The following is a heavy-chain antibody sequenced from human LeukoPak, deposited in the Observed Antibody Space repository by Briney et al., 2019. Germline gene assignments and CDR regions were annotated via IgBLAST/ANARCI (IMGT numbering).Heavy chain of an antibody. Sequence: GGSLRLSCAASGFTFSSYWMSWVRQAPGKGLEWVANIKQDGSEKYYVDSVKGRFTISRDNAKNSLYLQMNSLRAEDTAVYYCARVNYDSWSGYQNYYMDVWGKGTAVTVSS. J-gene: IGHJ6*03. V-gene: IGHV3-7*01. CDR3: ARVNYDSWSGYQNYYMDV. CDR1: GFTFSSYW. D-gene: IGHD3-3*01. CDR2: IKQDGSEK.